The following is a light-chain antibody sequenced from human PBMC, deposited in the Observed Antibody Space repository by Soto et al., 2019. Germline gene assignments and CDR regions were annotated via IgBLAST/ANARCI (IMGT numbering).Light chain of an antibody. Sequence: EIVMTQSPATLSVSPVERATLSCMASQSISSNLAWYQQRPGQAPRLLIYDVSSRATGIPDRFSGSGSGTDFTLTISRLEPEDFAVYYCRQYGRSLGFAFGGGTKVDIK. CDR2: DVS. V-gene: IGKV3-20*01. CDR1: QSISSN. CDR3: RQYGRSLGFA. J-gene: IGKJ4*01.